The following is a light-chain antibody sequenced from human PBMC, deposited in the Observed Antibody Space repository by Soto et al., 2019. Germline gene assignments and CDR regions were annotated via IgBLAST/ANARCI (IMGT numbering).Light chain of an antibody. Sequence: DIQMTQSPSSLSASVGDRVTITCRASQSVSTYLNWYQQKPGKAPKLLISAASSLQSGVASRFGGSGSGTDFTHSNSSLQPEDFATYYCQQSYSAPPHTFGGGTKVEIK. V-gene: IGKV1-39*01. CDR1: QSVSTY. CDR3: QQSYSAPPHT. CDR2: AAS. J-gene: IGKJ4*01.